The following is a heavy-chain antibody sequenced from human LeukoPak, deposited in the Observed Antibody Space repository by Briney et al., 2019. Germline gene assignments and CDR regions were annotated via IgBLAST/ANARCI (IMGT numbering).Heavy chain of an antibody. D-gene: IGHD6-13*01. CDR2: IWYDGSNK. CDR1: GFTFSSYG. CDR3: ARGGYSSSWYSPNFDY. V-gene: IGHV3-33*01. Sequence: GRSLRLSCAASGFTFSSYGMHWVRQAPGKGLEWVAVIWYDGSNKYYADSVKGRFTISRDNSKNTLYLQMNSLRAEDTAVYYCARGGYSSSWYSPNFDYWGQGTLVTVSS. J-gene: IGHJ4*02.